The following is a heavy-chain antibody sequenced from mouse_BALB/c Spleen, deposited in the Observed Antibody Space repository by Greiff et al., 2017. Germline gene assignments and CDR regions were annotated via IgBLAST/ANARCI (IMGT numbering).Heavy chain of an antibody. CDR3: ARDPYDYDDAMDY. CDR1: GFTFSDYY. D-gene: IGHD2-4*01. CDR2: ISDGGSYT. Sequence: EVKLQESGGGLVKPGGSLKLSCAASGFTFSDYYMYWVRQTPEKRLEWVATISDGGSYTYYPDSVKGRFTISRDNAKNNLYLQMSSLKSEDTAMYYCARDPYDYDDAMDYWGQGTSVTVSS. V-gene: IGHV5-4*02. J-gene: IGHJ4*01.